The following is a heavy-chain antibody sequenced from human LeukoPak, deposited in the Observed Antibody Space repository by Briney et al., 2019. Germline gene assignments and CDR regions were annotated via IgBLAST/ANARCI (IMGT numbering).Heavy chain of an antibody. CDR1: GYTFTGYY. CDR3: ARGPLIAVAAKDY. J-gene: IGHJ4*02. Sequence: GASVKVSCKASGYTFTGYYMHWVRQAPGQGLEWMGWMNPNSGNTGYAQKFQGRVTMTRNTSISTAYMELSSLRSEDTAVYYCARGPLIAVAAKDYWGQGTLVTVSS. D-gene: IGHD6-19*01. V-gene: IGHV1-8*02. CDR2: MNPNSGNT.